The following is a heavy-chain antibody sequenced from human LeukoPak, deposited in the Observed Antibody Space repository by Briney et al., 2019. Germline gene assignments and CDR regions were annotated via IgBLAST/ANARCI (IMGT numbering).Heavy chain of an antibody. D-gene: IGHD2-2*01. V-gene: IGHV3-23*01. CDR1: GFILSTYV. J-gene: IGHJ4*02. CDR2: ISSSGGYT. Sequence: HPGGSLRLPCAASGFILSTYVMSWVRQAPGKGLEWVSTISSSGGYTYFADSVKGRFTISRDNSKNTLYLQMNSLRAEDTAVYYCARSVSSRFTSPRRPYYFDSWGQGTLVTVSS. CDR3: ARSVSSRFTSPRRPYYFDS.